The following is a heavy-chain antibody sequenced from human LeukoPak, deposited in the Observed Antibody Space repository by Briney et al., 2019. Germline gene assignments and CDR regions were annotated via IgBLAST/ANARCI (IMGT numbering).Heavy chain of an antibody. J-gene: IGHJ5*02. CDR1: GGTFSSYA. CDR3: ARVEARVNWFDP. Sequence: SVKVSCKASGGTFSSYAISWVRQAPGQGLEWMGGIIPIFGTANYAQKFQGRVTITADESTSTAYMELSSLRSEDTAVYYCARVEARVNWFDPWGRGTLVTVSS. CDR2: IIPIFGTA. V-gene: IGHV1-69*13.